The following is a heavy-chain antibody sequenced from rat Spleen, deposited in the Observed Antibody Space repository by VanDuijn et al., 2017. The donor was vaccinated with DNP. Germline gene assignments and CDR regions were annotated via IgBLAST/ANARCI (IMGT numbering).Heavy chain of an antibody. CDR1: GYSITSNY. CDR3: VRWIRALDY. V-gene: IGHV3-1*01. J-gene: IGHJ2*01. CDR2: ISYSGTT. Sequence: EVQLQESGPGLVKPSQSLSLTCSVTGYSITSNYWGWIRKFPGDKMEYIGHISYSGTTNYNPSLKSRISITRDTSKNQFFLQLNSVTTEDTATYYCVRWIRALDYWGQGVMVTVSS. D-gene: IGHD4-1*01.